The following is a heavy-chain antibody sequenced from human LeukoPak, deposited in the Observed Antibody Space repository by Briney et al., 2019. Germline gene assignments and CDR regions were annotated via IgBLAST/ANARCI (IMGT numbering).Heavy chain of an antibody. V-gene: IGHV4-61*05. Sequence: SETLSLTCTVSGGSISSSSYYWGWIRQPPGKGLEWIGYIYYSGSTSYSPSLKSRVTISADTSKNQFSLKLSSVTAADTAVYYCARCIGSSSFARWFDPWGQGTLVTVSS. CDR3: ARCIGSSSFARWFDP. CDR2: IYYSGST. J-gene: IGHJ5*02. CDR1: GGSISSSSYY. D-gene: IGHD6-6*01.